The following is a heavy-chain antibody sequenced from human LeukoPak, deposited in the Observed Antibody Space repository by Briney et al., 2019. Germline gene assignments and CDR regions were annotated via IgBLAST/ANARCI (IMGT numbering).Heavy chain of an antibody. CDR2: IKQDGSEK. D-gene: IGHD3-10*01. CDR3: ARGSVLLWFGEFNYMDA. J-gene: IGHJ6*03. Sequence: PGGSLRLSCAASGFIFSDYYMGWIRQAPGRGLEWVANIKQDGSEKYYVDSVKGRFTISRDNAKNSLYLQMNSLRAEDTAVYYCARGSVLLWFGEFNYMDAWGKGTTVTISS. V-gene: IGHV3-7*04. CDR1: GFIFSDYY.